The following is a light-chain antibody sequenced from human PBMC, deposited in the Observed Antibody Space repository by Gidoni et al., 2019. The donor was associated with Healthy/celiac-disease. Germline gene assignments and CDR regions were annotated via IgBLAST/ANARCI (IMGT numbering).Light chain of an antibody. J-gene: IGKJ1*01. CDR1: QSISSY. V-gene: IGKV1-39*01. CDR3: QQSYSTPRT. CDR2: AAS. Sequence: DIHMPQSPSSLSASVGDRVTITCRASQSISSYLNWYQQKPGKAPKLLIYAASSLQSGVPSRFSGSGSGTDFTLTISSLQTEDFATYYCQQSYSTPRTCGKXTKVEIK.